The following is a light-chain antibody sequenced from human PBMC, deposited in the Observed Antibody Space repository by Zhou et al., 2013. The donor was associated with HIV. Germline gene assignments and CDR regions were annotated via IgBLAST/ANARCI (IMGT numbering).Light chain of an antibody. V-gene: IGKV3-20*01. J-gene: IGKJ4*01. CDR2: GAS. CDR3: QQYASSPFT. Sequence: EIVLTQSPGTLSLSPGERATLSCRASQSVSSNYIAWYQQKPGQSPRLLIFGASNRATGIPDNFSGSGSGTDFTLTISRLEPEDFAVYYCQQYASSPFTFGGGTKVEIK. CDR1: QSVSSNY.